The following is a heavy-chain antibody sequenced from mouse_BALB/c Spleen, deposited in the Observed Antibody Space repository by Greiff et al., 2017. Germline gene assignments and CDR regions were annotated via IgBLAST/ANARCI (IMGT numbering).Heavy chain of an antibody. Sequence: EVQRVESGGGLVQPGWSRKLSCAASGFTFSSFGMHWVRQAPEKGLEWVAYISSGSSTIYYADTVKGRFTISRDNPKNTLFLQMTSLRSEDTAMYYCARSPTTATWFAYWGQGTLVTVSA. CDR2: ISSGSSTI. CDR1: GFTFSSFG. CDR3: ARSPTTATWFAY. D-gene: IGHD1-2*01. V-gene: IGHV5-17*02. J-gene: IGHJ3*01.